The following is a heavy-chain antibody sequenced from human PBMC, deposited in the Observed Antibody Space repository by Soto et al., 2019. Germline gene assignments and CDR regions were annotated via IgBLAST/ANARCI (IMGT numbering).Heavy chain of an antibody. V-gene: IGHV3-30*18. CDR2: ISYDGSNK. J-gene: IGHJ4*02. CDR3: AKDRRGSYYVGY. Sequence: GGFLRLSCAASGFTFSSYGMHWVRQAPGKGLEWVAVISYDGSNKYYADSVKGRFTISRDNSKNTLYLQMNSLRAEDTAVYYCAKDRRGSYYVGYWGQGTLVTVSS. D-gene: IGHD1-26*01. CDR1: GFTFSSYG.